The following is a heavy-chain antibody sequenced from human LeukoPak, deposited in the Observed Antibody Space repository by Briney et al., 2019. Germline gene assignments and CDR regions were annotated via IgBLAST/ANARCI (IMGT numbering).Heavy chain of an antibody. CDR2: IYPGGGST. D-gene: IGHD5-12*01. J-gene: IGHJ6*03. CDR1: GYTFTSYY. CDR3: ARGRRNIVATYYYYYMDV. V-gene: IGHV1-46*01. Sequence: ASVKVSCKASGYTFTSYYIHWVRQAPGQGLEWMGIIYPGGGSTSYAQKFQGRVTITRNTSISTAYMELSSLRSEDTAVYYCARGRRNIVATYYYYYMDVWGKGTTVTVSS.